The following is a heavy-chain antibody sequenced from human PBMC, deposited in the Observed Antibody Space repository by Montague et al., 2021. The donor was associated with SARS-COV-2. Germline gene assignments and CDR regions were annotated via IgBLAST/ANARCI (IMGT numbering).Heavy chain of an antibody. CDR3: ARGRRILLWFGELFPGGHYYGMDV. CDR1: GGSFSGYY. CDR2: INRSGST. J-gene: IGHJ6*02. V-gene: IGHV4-34*01. Sequence: SETLSLTCAVYGGSFSGYYWSWIRQPPGKGLEWIGEINRSGSTNYNPSLKSRVTISVDTSKNQFSLKLSSVTAADAAVYYCARGRRILLWFGELFPGGHYYGMDVWGQGTMVTVSS. D-gene: IGHD3-10*01.